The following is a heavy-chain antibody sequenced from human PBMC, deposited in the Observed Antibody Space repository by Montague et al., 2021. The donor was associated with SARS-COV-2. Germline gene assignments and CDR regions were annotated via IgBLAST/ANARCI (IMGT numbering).Heavy chain of an antibody. CDR3: ASVLYYDILTGWYGTDV. CDR1: GGSISSSSYY. Sequence: SETLSLTCTVSGGSISSSSYYWGWIRQPPGKGLEWIGSIYYSGSTYYNPSLKSRVTISVDTSKNQFSLKLSSVTAADTAVYYCASVLYYDILTGWYGTDVWGQGTTVTVSS. V-gene: IGHV4-39*01. J-gene: IGHJ6*02. CDR2: IYYSGST. D-gene: IGHD3-9*01.